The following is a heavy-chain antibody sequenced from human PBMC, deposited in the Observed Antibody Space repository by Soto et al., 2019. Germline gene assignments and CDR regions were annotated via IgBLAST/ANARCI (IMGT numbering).Heavy chain of an antibody. D-gene: IGHD1-26*01. Sequence: GGSLRLSCAASGFTFGDYSIHWVRQAPGKGLEWVSGISWNSGSIGYADSVKGRFTISRDNAKNSLYLQMNSLRAEDTAVYYCAKGGPIRIVGYTTHYFDYWGQATLVTASS. CDR2: ISWNSGSI. V-gene: IGHV3-9*01. CDR1: GFTFGDYS. J-gene: IGHJ4*02. CDR3: AKGGPIRIVGYTTHYFDY.